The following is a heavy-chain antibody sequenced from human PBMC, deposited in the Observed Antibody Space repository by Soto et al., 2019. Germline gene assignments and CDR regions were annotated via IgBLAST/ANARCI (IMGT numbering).Heavy chain of an antibody. Sequence: QVQLVQSGAEVKKPGASVKVSCKASTNTLRGYYMHWVRQAPGQGLEWMGIIKPYNTTRYAQKFQGRVTMTRETSTSTVYMELSSLRSEDTAVYYCARGGYSGYDYLIDYWGQGTLVTVSS. CDR3: ARGGYSGYDYLIDY. CDR1: TNTLRGYY. D-gene: IGHD5-12*01. J-gene: IGHJ4*02. V-gene: IGHV1-46*03. CDR2: IKPYNTT.